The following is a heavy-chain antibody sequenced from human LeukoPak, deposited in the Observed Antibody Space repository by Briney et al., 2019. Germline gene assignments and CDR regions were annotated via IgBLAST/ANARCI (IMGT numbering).Heavy chain of an antibody. Sequence: GGSLRLSCAASGFTINNAWMSWVRQAPGKGLEWVGRLESSTDGGLSDYAAPVKDRFTSSRDESTNTLCLQMNSLKTEDTAVYYCTTAARGDSHPYYFDYWGQGTLVTLS. CDR1: GFTINNAW. D-gene: IGHD6-13*01. V-gene: IGHV3-15*04. CDR2: LESSTDGGLS. J-gene: IGHJ4*02. CDR3: TTAARGDSHPYYFDY.